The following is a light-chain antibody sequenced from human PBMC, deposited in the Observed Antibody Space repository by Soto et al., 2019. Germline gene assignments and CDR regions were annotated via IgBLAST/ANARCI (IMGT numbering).Light chain of an antibody. CDR3: HLYGSSPFT. Sequence: EIVLTQSPGTLSLSPGERATLSCRASQSVSSSNLAWYQQKHGQAPRLLLYGASSRATAIPDRFSGSGSGTDFTFTISRLEPEDYAVYYCHLYGSSPFTFGQGTKLEIK. CDR1: QSVSSSN. J-gene: IGKJ2*01. CDR2: GAS. V-gene: IGKV3-20*01.